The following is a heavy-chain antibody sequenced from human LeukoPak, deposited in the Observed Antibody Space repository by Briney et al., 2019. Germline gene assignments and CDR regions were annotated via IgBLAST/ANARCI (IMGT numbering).Heavy chain of an antibody. V-gene: IGHV4-4*07. CDR3: AIEGGRIVGATPRYFDY. CDR2: IYTSGST. D-gene: IGHD1-26*01. CDR1: GGSISSYY. Sequence: PSETLSLTCTVSGGSISSYYWSWIRQPAGKGLEWIGRIYTSGSTNYNPSLKSRVTMSVDTSKNQFSLKLSSVTAADTAVYYCAIEGGRIVGATPRYFDYWGQGTLVTVSS. J-gene: IGHJ4*02.